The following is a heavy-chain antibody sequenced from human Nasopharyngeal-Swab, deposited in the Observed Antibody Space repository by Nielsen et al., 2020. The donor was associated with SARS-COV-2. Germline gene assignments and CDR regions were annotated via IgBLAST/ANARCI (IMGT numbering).Heavy chain of an antibody. CDR1: GYSFTTYW. CDR2: IYPGDSNT. V-gene: IGHV5-51*01. J-gene: IGHJ6*02. Sequence: GESLKISCKGSGYSFTTYWIGWVRQMPGKGLEWMGIIYPGDSNTRYSPSFQGQVTISVDKYSSTAYLQWSSLKASDTAIYYCARPMRPRGHYYFGMDVWGQGTTVTVSS. D-gene: IGHD3-10*01. CDR3: ARPMRPRGHYYFGMDV.